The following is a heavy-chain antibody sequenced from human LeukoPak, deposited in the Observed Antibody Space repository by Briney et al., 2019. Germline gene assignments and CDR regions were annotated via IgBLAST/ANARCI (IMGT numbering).Heavy chain of an antibody. J-gene: IGHJ4*02. CDR2: ISAYNGNT. Sequence: ASVKVSCKASGYTFTSYGISWVRQAPGQGLEWMGWISAYNGNTNYAQKLQGRVTMTTDTSTSTAYMELRSLRSDDTAVYYCARDARYSGYDYFVVRQYYFDYWGQGTLVTVSS. D-gene: IGHD5-12*01. CDR3: ARDARYSGYDYFVVRQYYFDY. CDR1: GYTFTSYG. V-gene: IGHV1-18*01.